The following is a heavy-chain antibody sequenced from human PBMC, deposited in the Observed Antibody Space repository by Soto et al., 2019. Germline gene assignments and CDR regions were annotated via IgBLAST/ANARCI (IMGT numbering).Heavy chain of an antibody. V-gene: IGHV4-59*01. CDR3: ARGGASSKCLDP. J-gene: IGHJ5*02. Sequence: SETLSFTCTVSGGSISGYYWSWIRQPPGKGLEWIGYIYYTGNTIYNPSLNSRVTMSVDTSKNQFSLHLNYVTAADTAVYYCARGGASSKCLDPWGQGTLVTVCS. CDR2: IYYTGNT. D-gene: IGHD3-10*01. CDR1: GGSISGYY.